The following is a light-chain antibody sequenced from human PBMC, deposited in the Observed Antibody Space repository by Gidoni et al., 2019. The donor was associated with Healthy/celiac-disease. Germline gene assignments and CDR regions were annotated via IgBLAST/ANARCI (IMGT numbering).Light chain of an antibody. Sequence: DIQMTQSPSSLSASVGDRVTITCRASQSISSYLNWYQQKPGKAPKLLIYAASSLQSGVPSRFSGSGSGTDFTLTISSLQPEDFATYYCQQSYSKTFXQXTKLXIK. V-gene: IGKV1-39*01. CDR1: QSISSY. CDR3: QQSYSKT. CDR2: AAS. J-gene: IGKJ2*01.